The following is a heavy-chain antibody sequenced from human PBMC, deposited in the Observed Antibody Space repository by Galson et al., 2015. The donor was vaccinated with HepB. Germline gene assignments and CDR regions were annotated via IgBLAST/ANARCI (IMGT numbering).Heavy chain of an antibody. CDR3: ARVGNYYHDAFDI. D-gene: IGHD3-22*01. V-gene: IGHV3-48*02. CDR2: ISSSSGTI. Sequence: SLRLSCAASGFSFSIYSMNWVRQAPGKGLEWVSYISSSSGTIYYADSVKGRFTISRDNAKNSLYLQMNSLRDEDTAVYYCARVGNYYHDAFDIWGQGTMVTVSS. J-gene: IGHJ3*02. CDR1: GFSFSIYS.